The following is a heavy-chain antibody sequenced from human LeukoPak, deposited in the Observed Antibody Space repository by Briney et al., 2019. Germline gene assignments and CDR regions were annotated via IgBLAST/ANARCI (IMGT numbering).Heavy chain of an antibody. V-gene: IGHV3-66*01. CDR1: GFTVSSNY. CDR3: ARDYGSWYGGYFDY. D-gene: IGHD6-13*01. Sequence: GGSLRLSCAASGFTVSSNYMSWVRQAPGKGLEWVSVIYSGGSTYYADSVKGRFTISRDNSKNTLYLQMNSLRAEDTAVYYCARDYGSWYGGYFDYWGQGTLVTVSS. J-gene: IGHJ4*02. CDR2: IYSGGST.